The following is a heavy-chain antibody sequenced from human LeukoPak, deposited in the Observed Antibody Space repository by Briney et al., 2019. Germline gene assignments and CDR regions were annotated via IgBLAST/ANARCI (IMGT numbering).Heavy chain of an antibody. V-gene: IGHV5-51*01. CDR2: IYPGDSDT. CDR3: ARRVLPMVRGVIDYYFDY. Sequence: GESLQISCKGSGSRFTSYWIGWVRPMPGKGLELMGIIYPGDSDTRYSPSFQGQVTISADKSISTAYLQWSSLKASDTAMYYCARRVLPMVRGVIDYYFDYWGQGTLVTVSS. CDR1: GSRFTSYW. D-gene: IGHD3-10*01. J-gene: IGHJ4*02.